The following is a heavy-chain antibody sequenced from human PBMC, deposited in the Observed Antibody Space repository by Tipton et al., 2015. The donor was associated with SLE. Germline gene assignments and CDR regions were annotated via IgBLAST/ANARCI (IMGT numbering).Heavy chain of an antibody. J-gene: IGHJ4*02. Sequence: TLSLTCTVSGGSISSYYWSWIRQPPGKGLEWIGYIYYSGSTNYNPSLKSRVTISADTSKNQFSLKLNSVTAADTAVYYCARGGDSSGYYYTFPFDYWGQGTLVTVSS. D-gene: IGHD3-22*01. CDR1: GGSISSYY. CDR2: IYYSGST. CDR3: ARGGDSSGYYYTFPFDY. V-gene: IGHV4-59*01.